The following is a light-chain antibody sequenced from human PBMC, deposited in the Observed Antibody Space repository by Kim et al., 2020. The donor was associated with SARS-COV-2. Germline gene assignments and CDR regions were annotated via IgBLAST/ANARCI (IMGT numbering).Light chain of an antibody. CDR3: LQHKNYPWT. V-gene: IGKV1-17*03. Sequence: ASFGDRVTITCRASQDIGNYLAWFQQKPGRVPQRLIYGASTLHRGVPSRFSGSGSGTEFTLTISSLQPEDFATYYCLQHKNYPWTFGQGTKVEIK. CDR2: GAS. J-gene: IGKJ1*01. CDR1: QDIGNY.